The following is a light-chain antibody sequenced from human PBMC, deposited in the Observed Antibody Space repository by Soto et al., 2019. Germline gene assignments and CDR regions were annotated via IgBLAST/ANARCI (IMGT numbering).Light chain of an antibody. Sequence: EIVLTQSPGTLSLSPGERATLSCRASQSISSSYLAWYQQKPGQAPRLLVYGASSRPTGSPDRFSGSGSGKDVTLIIGSVLPGEFAVYYCQQYGSSRFIFGPGTKVHIK. CDR3: QQYGSSRFI. V-gene: IGKV3-20*01. J-gene: IGKJ3*01. CDR1: QSISSSY. CDR2: GAS.